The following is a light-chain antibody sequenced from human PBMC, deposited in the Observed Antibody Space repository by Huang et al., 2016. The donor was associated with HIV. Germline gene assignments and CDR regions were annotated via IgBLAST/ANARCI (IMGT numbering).Light chain of an antibody. J-gene: IGKJ1*01. V-gene: IGKV1-39*01. CDR3: QQSYSTPWT. CDR2: AAS. Sequence: DIQMTQSPSSLSASVGDSVTITCRASQSISSHLNWYQQKPGKAPKLLIYAASSLQSGVPSRFSGSGSGTDFTLTISSLQPEDFATYHCQQSYSTPWTFGQGTKVEIK. CDR1: QSISSH.